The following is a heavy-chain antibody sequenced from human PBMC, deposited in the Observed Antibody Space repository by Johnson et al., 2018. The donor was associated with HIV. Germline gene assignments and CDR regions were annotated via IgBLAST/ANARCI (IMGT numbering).Heavy chain of an antibody. Sequence: QVQLVESGGGVVQPGRSLRLSCAASGFTFSSYAMHWVRQAPGKGLEWVAVISYDGSNKYYADSVKGRFTISRDNSKNTLYLQMNSLRAEDTAVYYCAKGLRYFDWLGANDACDIWGQGTMVTVSS. J-gene: IGHJ3*02. CDR2: ISYDGSNK. V-gene: IGHV3-30-3*01. CDR1: GFTFSSYA. D-gene: IGHD3-9*01. CDR3: AKGLRYFDWLGANDACDI.